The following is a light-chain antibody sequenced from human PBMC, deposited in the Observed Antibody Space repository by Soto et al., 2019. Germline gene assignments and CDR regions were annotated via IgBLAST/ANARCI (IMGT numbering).Light chain of an antibody. J-gene: IGKJ1*01. CDR3: QQYVSSPWA. Sequence: DIVLAQSPGTLSLSPGERATPACSASQSVTNSFLAWCQQKPGQAPSLLIYGAARRATGIPDRFTGSGSGTDFTLTISRLEPEDFAVYYCQQYVSSPWAFGQGTKVDI. V-gene: IGKV3-20*01. CDR1: QSVTNSF. CDR2: GAA.